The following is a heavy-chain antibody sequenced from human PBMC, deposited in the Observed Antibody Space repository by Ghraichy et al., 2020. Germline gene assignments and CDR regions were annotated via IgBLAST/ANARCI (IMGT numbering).Heavy chain of an antibody. Sequence: ESLNISCAASGFTFSSYSMNWVRQAPGKGLGWVSSISSSSSYIYYADSVKGRFTISRDNAKNSLYLQMNSLRAEDTAVYYCAREAPGGYNFDYWGQGTLVTVSS. CDR1: GFTFSSYS. CDR2: ISSSSSYI. J-gene: IGHJ4*02. V-gene: IGHV3-21*01. CDR3: AREAPGGYNFDY. D-gene: IGHD5-18*01.